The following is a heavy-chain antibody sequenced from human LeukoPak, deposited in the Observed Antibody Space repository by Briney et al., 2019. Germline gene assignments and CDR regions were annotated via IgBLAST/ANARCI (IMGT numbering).Heavy chain of an antibody. J-gene: IGHJ6*03. V-gene: IGHV1-2*02. D-gene: IGHD1-14*01. CDR1: GYTFTGYY. Sequence: ASVKVSCKASGYTFTGYYMNWVRQAPGQGLEWMGWINPNIGGTNYAQKFQGRVTMSRDTSISTAYMELSRLISQDTAVYYGARGDEYHDYYYYMDVWGKGTTVTVSS. CDR3: ARGDEYHDYYYYMDV. CDR2: INPNIGGT.